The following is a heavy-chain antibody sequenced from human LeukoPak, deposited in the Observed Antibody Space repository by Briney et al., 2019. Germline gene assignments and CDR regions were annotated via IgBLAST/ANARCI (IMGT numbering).Heavy chain of an antibody. V-gene: IGHV3-23*01. CDR2: ISGSGGST. Sequence: GGSLRLSCAASGFTFITYGMDWVRQAPGKGLEWVSAISGSGGSTNYADSVKGRFTISRDNSKNTLYLQMNSLGAEDTAVYYCAKSRWLQPFYFDYWGQGTLVTVSS. J-gene: IGHJ4*02. CDR3: AKSRWLQPFYFDY. CDR1: GFTFITYG. D-gene: IGHD5-24*01.